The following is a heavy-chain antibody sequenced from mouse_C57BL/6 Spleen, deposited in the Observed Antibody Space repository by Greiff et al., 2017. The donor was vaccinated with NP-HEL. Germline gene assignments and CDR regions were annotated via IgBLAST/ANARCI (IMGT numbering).Heavy chain of an antibody. CDR2: INPSSGYT. CDR1: GYTFTSYT. J-gene: IGHJ1*03. V-gene: IGHV1-4*01. Sequence: VKLQESGAELARPGASVKMSCKASGYTFTSYTMHWVKQRPGQGLEWIGYINPSSGYTKYNQKFKDKATLTADKSSSTAYMQLSSLTSEDSAVYYCARERGGPFDVWGTGTTVTVSS. CDR3: ARERGGPFDV. D-gene: IGHD3-3*01.